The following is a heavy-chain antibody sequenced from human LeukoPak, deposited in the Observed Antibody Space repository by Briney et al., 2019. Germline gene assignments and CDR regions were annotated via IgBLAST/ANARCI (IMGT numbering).Heavy chain of an antibody. CDR3: AIRDGHTDH. V-gene: IGHV1-3*03. CDR1: GYTFTNYA. D-gene: IGHD5-24*01. CDR2: INPANDYT. Sequence: ASVKVSCKTSGYTFTNYAMHWVRQAPGQTIEWLAWINPANDYTRYSQHFQDRVTVSSDTSADTAYMELSSLRSEDKATYYCAIRDGHTDHWGQGTLVTVSS. J-gene: IGHJ4*02.